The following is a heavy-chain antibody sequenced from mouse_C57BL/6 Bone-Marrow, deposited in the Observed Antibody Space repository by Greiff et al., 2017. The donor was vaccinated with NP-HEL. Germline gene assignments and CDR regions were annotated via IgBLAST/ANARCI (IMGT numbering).Heavy chain of an antibody. CDR2: IWSGGST. CDR3: ARLTGTEGVYYYAMDY. J-gene: IGHJ4*01. CDR1: GFSLTSYG. V-gene: IGHV2-2*01. D-gene: IGHD4-1*01. Sequence: VKVVESGPGLVQPSQSLSITCTVSGFSLTSYGVHWVRQSPGKGLEWLGVIWSGGSTDYNAAFISSLSISKDNSKIQVFFKMNSLQADDTAIYYCARLTGTEGVYYYAMDYWGQGTSVTVSS.